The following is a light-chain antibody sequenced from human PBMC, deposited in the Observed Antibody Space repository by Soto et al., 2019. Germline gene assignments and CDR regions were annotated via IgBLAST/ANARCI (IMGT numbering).Light chain of an antibody. Sequence: IQLTQSPSFLSASVGDRVTITCRASQSISSWLAWYQQRPGKAPKLLIFDASSLESGVPSRFSGSGSGTDFTLTISSLQPEDFATYYCQQSYSTPSITFGQGTRLEIK. CDR3: QQSYSTPSIT. CDR1: QSISSW. CDR2: DAS. V-gene: IGKV1-39*01. J-gene: IGKJ5*01.